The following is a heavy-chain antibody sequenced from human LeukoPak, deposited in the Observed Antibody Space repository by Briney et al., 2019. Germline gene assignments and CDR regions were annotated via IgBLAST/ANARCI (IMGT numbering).Heavy chain of an antibody. J-gene: IGHJ2*01. Sequence: GASVKVSCKFSVYSLTELSMHWVRQAPGKGLEWTGGFDPKDGETIYAQKFQGRVTMTEDTSTDTAYMELSSLRSEDTAVYYCATVRGCGGDCTTDWYFDLWGRGTLVTVSS. CDR3: ATVRGCGGDCTTDWYFDL. CDR2: FDPKDGET. V-gene: IGHV1-24*01. CDR1: VYSLTELS. D-gene: IGHD2-21*02.